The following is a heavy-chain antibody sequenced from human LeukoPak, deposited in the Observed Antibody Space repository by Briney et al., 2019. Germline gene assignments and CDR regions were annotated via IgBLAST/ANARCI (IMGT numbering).Heavy chain of an antibody. V-gene: IGHV4-34*01. CDR2: INHSGST. J-gene: IGHJ4*02. CDR1: GGSFSGYY. CDR3: ARARAVRFLDY. D-gene: IGHD3-3*01. Sequence: SETLSLTCAVYGGSFSGYYWSWIRQPPGKGLEWIGEINHSGSTNYNPSLKSRVTISVDTSKNQFSLKLSSVTAADTAVYYCARARAVRFLDYWGQGTLVTVSS.